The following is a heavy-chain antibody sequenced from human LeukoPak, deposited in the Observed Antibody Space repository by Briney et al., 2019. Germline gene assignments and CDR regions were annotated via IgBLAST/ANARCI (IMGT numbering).Heavy chain of an antibody. V-gene: IGHV3-30*03. D-gene: IGHD6-19*01. J-gene: IGHJ4*02. CDR2: ISYDGSNK. CDR3: AGSPRSGWYWFDY. Sequence: PGGSLRLSCAASGFTFSSYGMHWVRQAPGKGLEWVAVISYDGSNKYYADSVKGRFTISRDNSKNTLYLQMNSLRAEDTAVYYCAGSPRSGWYWFDYWGQGTLVTVSS. CDR1: GFTFSSYG.